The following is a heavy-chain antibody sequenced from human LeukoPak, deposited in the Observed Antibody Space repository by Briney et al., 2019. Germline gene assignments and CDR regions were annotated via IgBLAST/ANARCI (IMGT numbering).Heavy chain of an antibody. CDR1: GGSFSGYY. CDR2: INHSGST. Sequence: SETLSLTCAVYGGSFSGYYWSWIRQPPGKGLEWIGEINHSGSTNYNPSLKSRVTISVDTSKNQFSLKLSSVTAADTAVYYCASMRGQGDSRNINSFSDYWGQGTLVTASS. D-gene: IGHD4-23*01. V-gene: IGHV4-34*01. J-gene: IGHJ4*02. CDR3: ASMRGQGDSRNINSFSDY.